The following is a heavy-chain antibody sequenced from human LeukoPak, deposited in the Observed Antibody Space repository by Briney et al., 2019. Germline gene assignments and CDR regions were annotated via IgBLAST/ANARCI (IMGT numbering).Heavy chain of an antibody. V-gene: IGHV3-30*02. CDR2: IRYDGSDK. D-gene: IGHD5-18*01. J-gene: IGHJ4*02. Sequence: GGSLRLSCAASGFTFSSYGMHWVRQAPGKGLEWVAFIRYDGSDKYYADSVKGRFTISRDNSKNTLYLQMNSLRAEDTAVYYCAKRGTVHVVDTAMAGGLSFDYWGQGTLVTVSS. CDR3: AKRGTVHVVDTAMAGGLSFDY. CDR1: GFTFSSYG.